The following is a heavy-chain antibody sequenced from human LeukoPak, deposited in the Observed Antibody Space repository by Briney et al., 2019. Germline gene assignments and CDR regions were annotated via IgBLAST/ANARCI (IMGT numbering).Heavy chain of an antibody. CDR3: AKDKDHGLKRTAVAGFFDY. D-gene: IGHD6-19*01. CDR1: GFTFSSYA. V-gene: IGHV3-23*01. J-gene: IGHJ4*02. Sequence: GGSLRLSCAASGFTFSSYAMSWVRQAPGKGLEWVSAISGSGGSTYYADSVKGRFTISRDNSKNTLYLQMNSLRAEDTAVYYCAKDKDHGLKRTAVAGFFDYWGQGTLVTVSS. CDR2: ISGSGGST.